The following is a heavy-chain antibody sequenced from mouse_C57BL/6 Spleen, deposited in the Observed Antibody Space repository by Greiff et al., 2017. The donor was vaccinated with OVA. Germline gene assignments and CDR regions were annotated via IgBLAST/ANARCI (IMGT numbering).Heavy chain of an antibody. Sequence: QVQLQQPGPELVKPGASVKMSCKASGYTFTSYWITWVKQGPGQGLEWIGDIYPGRGRPNYNEKLKSKATLTVDTSSITAYMQRSSLTSEDSAVYYCARLIDSSGWYFDVWGTGTTVTVSS. CDR1: GYTFTSYW. CDR2: IYPGRGRP. D-gene: IGHD3-2*02. CDR3: ARLIDSSGWYFDV. V-gene: IGHV1-55*01. J-gene: IGHJ1*03.